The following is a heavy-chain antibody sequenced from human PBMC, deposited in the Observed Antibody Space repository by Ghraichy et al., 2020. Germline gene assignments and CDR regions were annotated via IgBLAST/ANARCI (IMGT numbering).Heavy chain of an antibody. D-gene: IGHD2/OR15-2a*01. Sequence: GESLNISCAASGFTFSRYWMHWVRQAPGEGLVWVSHIKTDGSNTAYADSVKGRFTISRDNAKNTLYLQMNGLKAEDTAVYFCARDLNRSFDCRGQGTLVTVAS. J-gene: IGHJ4*02. V-gene: IGHV3-74*01. CDR1: GFTFSRYW. CDR2: IKTDGSNT. CDR3: ARDLNRSFDC.